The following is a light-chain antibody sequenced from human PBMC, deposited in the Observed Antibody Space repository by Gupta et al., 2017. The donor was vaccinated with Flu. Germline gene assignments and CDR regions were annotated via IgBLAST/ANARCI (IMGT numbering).Light chain of an antibody. J-gene: IGLJ2*01. V-gene: IGLV2-8*01. Sequence: QSALTQPPSASGSPGQSVTISCTGTSSDVGGYNYVSWYHQHQANAPKLIMYEVNTRPYGVPYRFSGSKYGTTASLTVSGVLAEDDSYYYCCSYSGSKFFGGGTKLTVL. CDR3: CSYSGSKF. CDR2: EVN. CDR1: SSDVGGYNY.